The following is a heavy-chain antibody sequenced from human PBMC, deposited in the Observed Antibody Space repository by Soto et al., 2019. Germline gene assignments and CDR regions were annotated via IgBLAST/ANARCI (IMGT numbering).Heavy chain of an antibody. V-gene: IGHV5-51*01. J-gene: IGHJ4*02. CDR3: ARLPRDCNKPICYYADH. CDR2: MYPGDSDT. Sequence: PGESLKISCRGSGYDFNTNWFGWVRQLPGRGLEGVGIMYPGDSDTRYNPSLQGHVTLSVDVTVSTAFLQWRSLETSDTGMYFCARLPRDCNKPICYYADHWGQGTQVTVSS. D-gene: IGHD3-10*01. CDR1: GYDFNTNW.